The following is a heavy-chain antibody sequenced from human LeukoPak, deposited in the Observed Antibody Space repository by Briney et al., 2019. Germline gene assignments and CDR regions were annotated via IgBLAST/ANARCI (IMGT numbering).Heavy chain of an antibody. CDR1: GFTVSSNY. V-gene: IGHV3-66*04. CDR2: IYSGGST. D-gene: IGHD2-15*01. Sequence: PGGSLRLSCAASGFTVSSNYMSWVRQAPGKGLEWVSVIYSGGSTYYADSVKGRFTISRDNSKNTLYLQMNSLRAEDTAVYYCARLWSTDCNGGSCPHQPNNWGQGTLVTVSS. CDR3: ARLWSTDCNGGSCPHQPNN. J-gene: IGHJ4*02.